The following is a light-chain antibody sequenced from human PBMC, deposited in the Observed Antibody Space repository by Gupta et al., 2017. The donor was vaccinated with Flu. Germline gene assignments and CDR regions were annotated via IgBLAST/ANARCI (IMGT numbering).Light chain of an antibody. CDR2: LGS. Sequence: DIVMTQSLLSLPVTTGEPAYISCRSSQSLLHSNGYNYLDWYLQKPGQSPQLLIYLGSNRASGVPDRFSGSGSGTDFTLKISRVEAEDVGVYYCMQALQTPYSFGQGTKLEIK. CDR3: MQALQTPYS. CDR1: QSLLHSNGYNY. J-gene: IGKJ2*03. V-gene: IGKV2-28*01.